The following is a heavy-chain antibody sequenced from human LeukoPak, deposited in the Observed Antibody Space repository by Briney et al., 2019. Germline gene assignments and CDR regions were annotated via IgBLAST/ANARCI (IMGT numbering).Heavy chain of an antibody. D-gene: IGHD5-12*01. Sequence: PSETLSLTCTVSGGSISSSSYYWGWIRQPPGEGLECFGSIYYSGSTYYSPSLKSRVTISVDTSKNQFSLKLGSVTAADTAVYYCARHNNEWLWSDYWGQGTLVTVSS. J-gene: IGHJ4*02. CDR2: IYYSGST. CDR1: GGSISSSSYY. V-gene: IGHV4-39*01. CDR3: ARHNNEWLWSDY.